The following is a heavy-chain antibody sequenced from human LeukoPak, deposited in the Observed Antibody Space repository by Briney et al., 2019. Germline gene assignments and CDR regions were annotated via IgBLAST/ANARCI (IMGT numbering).Heavy chain of an antibody. D-gene: IGHD4-17*01. CDR3: VRGIIGDYV. CDR1: GFTVSSYE. V-gene: IGHV3-48*03. Sequence: QPGGSLRLSCAASGFTVSSYEMNWVRQAPGKGLEWVSYISSSGSTIYYADSVKGRFTISRDNAKNSLYLQMNSLRAEDTAVYYCVRGIIGDYVWGQGTLVTVSS. CDR2: ISSSGSTI. J-gene: IGHJ4*02.